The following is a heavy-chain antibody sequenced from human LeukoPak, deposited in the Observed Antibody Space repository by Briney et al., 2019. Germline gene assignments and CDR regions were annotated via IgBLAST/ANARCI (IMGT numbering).Heavy chain of an antibody. CDR1: GGSITYYY. D-gene: IGHD6-13*01. Sequence: KPSETLSLTCTVSGGSITYYYWNWIRQPPGKGLEWIGCSYYSGSTNYNPSLKSRVTISVDTSKNQFSLKLSSVTAADTAVDYCARERTGIADNWGQGTLVTVSS. CDR2: SYYSGST. J-gene: IGHJ4*02. V-gene: IGHV4-59*01. CDR3: ARERTGIADN.